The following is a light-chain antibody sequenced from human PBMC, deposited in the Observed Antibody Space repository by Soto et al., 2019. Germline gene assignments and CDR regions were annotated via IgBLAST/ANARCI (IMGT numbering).Light chain of an antibody. V-gene: IGKV1-5*03. CDR1: QSISSW. CDR3: QQYNTEST. Sequence: DIQMTQSPSTLSASLGDRVTITCRASQSISSWLAWYQQKPGKAPKLLIYKASNLESGVPSRFSGSGSVAEFTLTISSLQPDDFATYDCQQYNTESTFGQGTKLEIK. J-gene: IGKJ2*01. CDR2: KAS.